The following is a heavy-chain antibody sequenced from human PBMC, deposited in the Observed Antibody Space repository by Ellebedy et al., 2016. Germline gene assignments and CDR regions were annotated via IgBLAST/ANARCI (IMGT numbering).Heavy chain of an antibody. J-gene: IGHJ4*02. CDR1: GGSFSGYY. CDR2: INHSGST. CDR3: ARGEKHYYDSGGYYYSDY. V-gene: IGHV4-34*01. Sequence: SETLSLXCAVYGGSFSGYYWSWIRQPPGKGLEWIGEINHSGSTNYNPSLKSRVTISVDTSKNQFSLKLSSVTAADTAVYFCARGEKHYYDSGGYYYSDYWGQGTLVTVSS. D-gene: IGHD3-22*01.